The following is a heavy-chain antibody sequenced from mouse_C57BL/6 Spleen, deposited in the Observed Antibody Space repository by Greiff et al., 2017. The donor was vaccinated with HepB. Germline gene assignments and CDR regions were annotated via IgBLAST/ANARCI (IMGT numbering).Heavy chain of an antibody. CDR2: INPGSGGT. CDR1: GYAFTNYL. J-gene: IGHJ3*01. V-gene: IGHV1-54*01. CDR3: ARYDGYYVAY. Sequence: QVHVKQSGAELVRPGTSVKVSCKASGYAFTNYLIEWVKQRPGQGLEWIGVINPGSGGTNYNEKFKSKATLTVDTSSSTAYMQLSSLTSEDSAVYYCARYDGYYVAYWGQGTLVTVSA. D-gene: IGHD2-3*01.